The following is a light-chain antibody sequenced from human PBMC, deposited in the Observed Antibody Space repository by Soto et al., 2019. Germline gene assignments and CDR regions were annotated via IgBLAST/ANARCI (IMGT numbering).Light chain of an antibody. V-gene: IGKV1-9*01. J-gene: IGKJ3*01. CDR2: GAY. CDR1: QGIANF. Sequence: IQLTQSPSSLSASVGDRVTISCRASQGIANFLAWYQQKPGKAPKLLIYGAYTLQSGVPSRFSGSGSGTDFTLTISSLQPEDFATYYCQQLNSFPIPFGPGTKVHIK. CDR3: QQLNSFPIP.